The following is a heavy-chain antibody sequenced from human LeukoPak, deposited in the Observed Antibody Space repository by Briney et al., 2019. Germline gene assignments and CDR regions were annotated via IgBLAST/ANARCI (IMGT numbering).Heavy chain of an antibody. CDR1: GFTFSSYA. Sequence: GGSLRLSCAASGFTFSSYAMSWVRQAPGKGLGWVSAISGGGGRTYYADSVKGRFTISRENSKHTLYLQMNSLRAEETAVDYCARERGYRGYDDFWGRGTLVSVSS. CDR3: ARERGYRGYDDF. V-gene: IGHV3-23*01. J-gene: IGHJ4*02. CDR2: ISGGGGRT. D-gene: IGHD5-12*01.